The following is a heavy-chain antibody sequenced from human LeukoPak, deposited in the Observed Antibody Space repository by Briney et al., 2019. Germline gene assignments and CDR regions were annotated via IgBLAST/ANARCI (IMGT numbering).Heavy chain of an antibody. J-gene: IGHJ2*01. CDR3: AKDEPPYSSTMVRGVTHWYFDL. Sequence: PGGSLRLSCAASGFTFSSYAMSWVRQAPGKGLEWVSAISGSGGSTYYADSVKGRFTISRDNSKNTLYLQMNSLRAEDTAVYYCAKDEPPYSSTMVRGVTHWYFDLWGRGTLVTVSS. D-gene: IGHD3-10*01. CDR2: ISGSGGST. CDR1: GFTFSSYA. V-gene: IGHV3-23*01.